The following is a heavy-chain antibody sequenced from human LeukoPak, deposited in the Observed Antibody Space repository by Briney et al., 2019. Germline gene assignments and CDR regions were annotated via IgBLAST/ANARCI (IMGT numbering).Heavy chain of an antibody. CDR3: AKDRGWFGELLDDY. Sequence: GGSLRLSCAASGFTFSSYGMHWVRQAPGKGLEWVAVIWYDGSNKYYADSVKGRFTISRDNSKNPLHLQMNSLRDEDTAVYYCAKDRGWFGELLDDYWGQGTLVTVSS. V-gene: IGHV3-33*06. J-gene: IGHJ4*02. D-gene: IGHD3-10*01. CDR2: IWYDGSNK. CDR1: GFTFSSYG.